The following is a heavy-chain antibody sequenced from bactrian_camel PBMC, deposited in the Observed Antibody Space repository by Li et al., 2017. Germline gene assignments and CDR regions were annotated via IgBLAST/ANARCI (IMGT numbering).Heavy chain of an antibody. J-gene: IGHJ6*01. CDR1: MFTYSRLC. CDR3: TLRRGGYCPRSPRAPDFGY. CDR2: LDSDGTT. V-gene: IGHV3S67*01. D-gene: IGHD2*01. Sequence: VQLVESGGGLVQPGGSLRLSCSASMFTYSRLCMAWFRQTPGKEREVVASLDSDGTTEYADSVKGRFTISQGNAENTLYLQMNSLKSEDTAMYYCTLRRGGYCPRSPRAPDFGYWGQGTQVTVS.